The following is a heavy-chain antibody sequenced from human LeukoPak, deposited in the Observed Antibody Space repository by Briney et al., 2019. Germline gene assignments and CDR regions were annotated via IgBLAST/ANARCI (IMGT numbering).Heavy chain of an antibody. CDR1: GGSISSGDYY. Sequence: SETLSLTCTVSGGSISSGDYYWSWIRQPPGKGLEWIGYIYYSGSTYYNPSLKSRVTISVDTSKNQFSLKLSSVTAADTAVYYCARDWFPDSSGYSYFDYWGQGTLVTVSS. CDR3: ARDWFPDSSGYSYFDY. J-gene: IGHJ4*02. D-gene: IGHD3-22*01. CDR2: IYYSGST. V-gene: IGHV4-30-4*08.